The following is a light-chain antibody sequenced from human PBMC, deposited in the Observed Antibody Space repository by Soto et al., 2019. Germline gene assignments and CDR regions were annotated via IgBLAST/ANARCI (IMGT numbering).Light chain of an antibody. Sequence: EIVLTQFPGTLSLSPGERATLSCRASQSVGRNYVAWYQQKPGQAPRLLIYAASTRATGIPARFSGSGSGTEFTLTISSLQSEDFAVYYCQQYNNWPPITFGPGTKVDIK. V-gene: IGKV3-15*01. CDR1: QSVGRN. CDR3: QQYNNWPPIT. J-gene: IGKJ3*01. CDR2: AAS.